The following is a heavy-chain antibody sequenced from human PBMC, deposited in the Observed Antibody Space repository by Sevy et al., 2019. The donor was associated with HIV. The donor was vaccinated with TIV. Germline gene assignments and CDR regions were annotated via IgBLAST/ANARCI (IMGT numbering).Heavy chain of an antibody. J-gene: IGHJ3*01. CDR2: ISYDGSRK. V-gene: IGHV3-30-3*01. CDR3: ARERDRQALNV. Sequence: GGSLRLSCAASGFTFGSYAMHWVGRAPGRGREGWAFISYDGSRKYYADSVKGRFTISRDNSKNTLFMQVNSLRAEDTALYYCARERDRQALNVWGQGTMVTVSS. CDR1: GFTFGSYA.